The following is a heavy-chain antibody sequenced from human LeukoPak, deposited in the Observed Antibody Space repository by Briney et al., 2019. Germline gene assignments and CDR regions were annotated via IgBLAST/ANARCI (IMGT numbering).Heavy chain of an antibody. CDR3: AKHHYSSSRDYFDY. CDR1: GFTFGTYA. Sequence: GGSLRLSCAASGFTFGTYAMTWVRQAPGKGLEWVSVISGSGGSTNYADSVKGRFIISRDNSRNTLFLQMNSLRAEDTAVYYCAKHHYSSSRDYFDYWGQGTLVTVSS. D-gene: IGHD6-13*01. V-gene: IGHV3-23*01. CDR2: ISGSGGST. J-gene: IGHJ4*02.